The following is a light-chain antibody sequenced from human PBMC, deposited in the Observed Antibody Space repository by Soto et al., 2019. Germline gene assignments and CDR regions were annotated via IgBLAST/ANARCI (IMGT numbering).Light chain of an antibody. CDR1: TNDVGGYTF. CDR3: CSYAGAYTFAL. CDR2: DVT. Sequence: QSALTQPRSVSGSPGQSVTISCTGTTNDVGGYTFVSWYQHHPGKAPKVLIYDVTERPSGVPDRFSGSKSGNTASLTISGLQAEDEADYYCCSYAGAYTFALFGGGTKLTVL. V-gene: IGLV2-11*01. J-gene: IGLJ2*01.